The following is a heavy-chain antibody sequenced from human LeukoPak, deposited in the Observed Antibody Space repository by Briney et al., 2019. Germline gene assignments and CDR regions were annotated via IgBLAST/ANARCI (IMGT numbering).Heavy chain of an antibody. CDR3: ARDSSSYYFDY. CDR2: IYTGGTT. Sequence: GGSLRLSCAASGFSVTSNHMNWVRQAPGKGLEWVSIIYTGGTTHYADSLNDRFTISRDDTINTLYLQMNSLRAEDTAVYYCARDSSSYYFDYWGQGTLVTVSS. V-gene: IGHV3-66*01. CDR1: GFSVTSNH. J-gene: IGHJ4*02. D-gene: IGHD6-6*01.